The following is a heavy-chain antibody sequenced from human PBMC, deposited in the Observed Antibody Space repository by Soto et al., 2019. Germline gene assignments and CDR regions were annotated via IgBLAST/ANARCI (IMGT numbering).Heavy chain of an antibody. Sequence: ASVKVSCKASGYTFTSSGMSWVRQAPGQGLEWMGWISAHTGSSEYAQRFQGRVTMTTDRSTSTAYMELRSLRSDDTAVYYCARAFFYQGSDSRGYSFDASGFWGPGTLVTVSS. V-gene: IGHV1-18*01. J-gene: IGHJ3*01. CDR3: ARAFFYQGSDSRGYSFDASGF. CDR2: ISAHTGSS. CDR1: GYTFTSSG. D-gene: IGHD3-22*01.